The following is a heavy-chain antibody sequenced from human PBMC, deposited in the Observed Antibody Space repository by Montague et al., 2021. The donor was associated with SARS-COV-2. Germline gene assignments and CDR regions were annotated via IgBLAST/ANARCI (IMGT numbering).Heavy chain of an antibody. J-gene: IGHJ4*02. V-gene: IGHV4-59*02. CDR2: VYYSRSS. CDR1: GDSVSHDF. CDR3: VRDPAPSGSGTFYDY. Sequence: SESLSLICSVSGDSVSHDFWTWIRQSPGKGLEWIGYVYYSRSSSYNPSLRGRVSIAVDTSKNQFSLRLSTVTAADTAIYYCVRDPAPSGSGTFYDYWGQGTLVAVSS. D-gene: IGHD1-26*01.